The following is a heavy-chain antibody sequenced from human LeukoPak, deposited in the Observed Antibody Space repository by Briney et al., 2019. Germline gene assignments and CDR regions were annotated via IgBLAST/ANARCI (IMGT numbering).Heavy chain of an antibody. CDR3: ARGVNYYYYYMDV. CDR1: GDSISTPVYY. CDR2: IYSTGMT. V-gene: IGHV4-39*07. Sequence: SETLSLTCNVSGDSISTPVYYWAWIRQPPGRGLEWIGNIYSTGMTYYNPSLKSRVTISVDTSKNQFSLKLSSVTAADTAVYYCARGVNYYYYYMDVWGKGTTVTISS. J-gene: IGHJ6*03. D-gene: IGHD4-23*01.